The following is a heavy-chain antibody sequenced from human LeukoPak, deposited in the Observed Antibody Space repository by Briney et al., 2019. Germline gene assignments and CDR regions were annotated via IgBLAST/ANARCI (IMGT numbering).Heavy chain of an antibody. J-gene: IGHJ3*02. CDR2: IKQDGSEQ. Sequence: GGSLRLPCAASGFTFSSHWMTWVRQAPGKGLEWVANIKQDGSEQYYVDSVKGRFTISRDSAKNSLYLQMNSLRAEDTAVYYCAREGFTYYYDSSGYSRRMDDACDIWAKGQWSPSLQ. V-gene: IGHV3-7*01. CDR3: AREGFTYYYDSSGYSRRMDDACDI. D-gene: IGHD3-22*01. CDR1: GFTFSSHW.